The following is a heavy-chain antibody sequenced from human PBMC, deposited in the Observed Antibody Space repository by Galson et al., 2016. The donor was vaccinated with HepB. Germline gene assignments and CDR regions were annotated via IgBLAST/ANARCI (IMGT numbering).Heavy chain of an antibody. V-gene: IGHV1-18*01. J-gene: IGHJ4*02. Sequence: SGYTFINYGTSWVRLAPGQGLEWMGWISPYNGDTNYAQNLQGRVTMTTDTSTNTAYMELRSLRSDDTAIYYCARDLVAIPGSFFDYWGQGTLVTVSS. CDR1: GYTFINYG. CDR2: ISPYNGDT. CDR3: ARDLVAIPGSFFDY. D-gene: IGHD5-12*01.